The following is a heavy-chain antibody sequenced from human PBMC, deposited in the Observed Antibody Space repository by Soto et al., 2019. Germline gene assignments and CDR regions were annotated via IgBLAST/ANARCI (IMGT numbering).Heavy chain of an antibody. Sequence: QVQLVQSGAEVKKPGASVKVSCKASGYTFTSYYMHWVRQAPGQGLEWMGIINPSGGSTSYAQKFQGIVTMTRDTSTSTVYMELSSLRSEYTAVYSFARDLPPTRVLLFDYWGQGTLVTVSS. V-gene: IGHV1-46*01. CDR1: GYTFTSYY. CDR3: ARDLPPTRVLLFDY. CDR2: INPSGGST. D-gene: IGHD2-15*01. J-gene: IGHJ4*02.